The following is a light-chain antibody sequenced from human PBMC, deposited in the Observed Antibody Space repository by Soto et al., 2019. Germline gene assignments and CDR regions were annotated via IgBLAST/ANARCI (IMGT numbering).Light chain of an antibody. CDR2: DAS. CDR3: QQRSNWPPEVT. V-gene: IGKV3-11*01. J-gene: IGKJ1*01. Sequence: EIVLTQSPATLSLSPGERATLSCRASQSVSSYLAWYQQKPGQAPRLLIYDASNRATGIPARFRGSGSGTDFTLTISSLEPEDFAVYYCQQRSNWPPEVTFGQGTKVEIK. CDR1: QSVSSY.